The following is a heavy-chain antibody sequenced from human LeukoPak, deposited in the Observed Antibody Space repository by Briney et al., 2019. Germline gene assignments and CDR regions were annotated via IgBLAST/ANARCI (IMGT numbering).Heavy chain of an antibody. Sequence: PGGSLRLSCAASGFTFSNYWMHWVRQAPGKGLVWVSRINRDGSSTDHLDSVKGRFTISRDNARNTLYLQMNSLRAEDTAVYYCARVPYVFDLWGQGTMVTVSS. CDR2: INRDGSST. J-gene: IGHJ3*01. V-gene: IGHV3-74*01. CDR1: GFTFSNYW. CDR3: ARVPYVFDL.